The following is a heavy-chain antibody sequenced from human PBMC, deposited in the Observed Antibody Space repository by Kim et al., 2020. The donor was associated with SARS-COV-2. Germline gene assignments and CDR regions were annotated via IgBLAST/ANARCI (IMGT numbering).Heavy chain of an antibody. J-gene: IGHJ3*01. D-gene: IGHD3-3*01. CDR1: EFTFSDYA. Sequence: GGSLRLSCTAYEFTFSDYAMNWVRQAPGKGLEWISYISSSGETIFHADSVKGRFTISRDSAKNSLYLQINSLRAEDTAVYYCARVRGNYFGSGFYSNSPDIFDLWGQGTMVTVSS. CDR2: ISSSGETI. CDR3: ARVRGNYFGSGFYSNSPDIFDL. V-gene: IGHV3-48*03.